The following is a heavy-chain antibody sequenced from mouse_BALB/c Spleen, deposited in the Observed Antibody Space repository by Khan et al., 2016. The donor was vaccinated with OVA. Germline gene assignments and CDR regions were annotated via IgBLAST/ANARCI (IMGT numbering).Heavy chain of an antibody. CDR1: GYTFTSYT. Sequence: QVQLKQSGAELARPGASVKMSCKASGYTFTSYTIHWIIKRPGQGLEWIGYINPTNGYTNYNQKFKDKATLTTDKSSTTAYLQLSSLTSDDSAVYNCVRDGAYHRNDGWFAYWGQGTLVTVSA. V-gene: IGHV1-4*01. CDR3: VRDGAYHRNDGWFAY. CDR2: INPTNGYT. D-gene: IGHD2-14*01. J-gene: IGHJ3*01.